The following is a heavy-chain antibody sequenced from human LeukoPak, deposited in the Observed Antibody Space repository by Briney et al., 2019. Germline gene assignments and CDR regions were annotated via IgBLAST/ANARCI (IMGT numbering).Heavy chain of an antibody. J-gene: IGHJ6*02. Sequence: ASVKLSCKASGYTFTGYYMHWVRQAPGQGLEWMGRINPNSGGTNYAQKFQGRVTMTRDTSISTAYMELSRLRSDDTAVYYCARDGVLRFLEWLSPPVDYYGMDVWGQGTTVTVSS. CDR2: INPNSGGT. CDR1: GYTFTGYY. CDR3: ARDGVLRFLEWLSPPVDYYGMDV. D-gene: IGHD3-3*01. V-gene: IGHV1-2*06.